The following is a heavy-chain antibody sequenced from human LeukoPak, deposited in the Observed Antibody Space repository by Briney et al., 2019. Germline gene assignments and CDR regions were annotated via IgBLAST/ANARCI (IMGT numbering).Heavy chain of an antibody. V-gene: IGHV3-30*18. CDR1: GFTFSSYG. CDR3: AKSEVSGITMVRGVYH. J-gene: IGHJ5*02. CDR2: ISYDGSNK. D-gene: IGHD3-10*01. Sequence: GGSLRLSCAASGFTFSSYGMHWVRQAPGKGLEWVAVISYDGSNKYYADSVKGRFTISRDNSKDTPYLQMNSLRAEDTAVYYCAKSEVSGITMVRGVYHWGQGTLVTVSS.